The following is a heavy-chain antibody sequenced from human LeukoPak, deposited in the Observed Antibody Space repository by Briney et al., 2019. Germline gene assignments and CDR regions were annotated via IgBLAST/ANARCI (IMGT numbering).Heavy chain of an antibody. CDR3: ATQGCTSVGCYTVNR. V-gene: IGHV5-51*01. CDR2: MHPGSSET. CDR1: GYSFTNNW. Sequence: GESLEISCKASGYSFTNNWLGWVRQMSGKGLEWVGIMHPGSSETRYSPSFQGQVTISVDKSLSSAFLQWSSLKASDSGIFLWATQGCTSVGCYTVNRGGRGTRVTVSS. D-gene: IGHD2-2*02. J-gene: IGHJ4*02.